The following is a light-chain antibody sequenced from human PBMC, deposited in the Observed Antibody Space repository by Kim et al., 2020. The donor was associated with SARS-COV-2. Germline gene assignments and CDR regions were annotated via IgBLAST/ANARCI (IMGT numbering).Light chain of an antibody. J-gene: IGKJ2*01. V-gene: IGKV3-20*01. Sequence: EIVLTQSPGNLSLSPGERATLSCRSSQTVSRTFLGWYQQRPGQAPRLLIYGASNRATGIPDRFSGSGSGTDFTLTISRLEPEDSAVYYCQQCYTSPFTFGQGTKLE. CDR2: GAS. CDR1: QTVSRTF. CDR3: QQCYTSPFT.